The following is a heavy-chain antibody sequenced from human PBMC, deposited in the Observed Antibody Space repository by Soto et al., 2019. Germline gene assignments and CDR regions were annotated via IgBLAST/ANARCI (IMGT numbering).Heavy chain of an antibody. Sequence: EVQLVESGGGLVKPGGSLRLSCAASGFTFSDAWMSWVRQAPGKGLEWVGRLQSKADGGTADLAAPVKGRFTLSRDDSKITLYLEMNSLKTEDTAVYYCTTDLTAVTTGYFDCWGQGTLVTVSS. V-gene: IGHV3-15*01. D-gene: IGHD4-17*01. CDR1: GFTFSDAW. J-gene: IGHJ4*02. CDR3: TTDLTAVTTGYFDC. CDR2: LQSKADGGTA.